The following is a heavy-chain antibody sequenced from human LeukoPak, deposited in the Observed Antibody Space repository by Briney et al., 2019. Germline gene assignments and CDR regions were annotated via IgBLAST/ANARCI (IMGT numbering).Heavy chain of an antibody. CDR3: AKGGPVGTTPDP. D-gene: IGHD2-21*02. V-gene: IGHV3-30*18. Sequence: PGGSLRLSRAASGFTFSSYGMHWVRQAPGKGLEWVAVISYDGSNKYYADSVKGRFTISRDNSKNTLYLQMNSLRAEDTAVYYCAKGGPVGTTPDPWGQGTLVTVSS. CDR2: ISYDGSNK. J-gene: IGHJ5*02. CDR1: GFTFSSYG.